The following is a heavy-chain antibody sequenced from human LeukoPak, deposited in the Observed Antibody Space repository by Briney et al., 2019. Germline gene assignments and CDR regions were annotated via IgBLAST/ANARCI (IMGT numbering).Heavy chain of an antibody. V-gene: IGHV4-34*01. J-gene: IGHJ4*02. CDR3: ARQVYAAYYFDY. CDR1: GGSFSGYY. Sequence: NPSETLSLTCAVYGGSFSGYYWSWIRQPPGKGLEWIGEINHSGSTNYNPSLKSRVTISVDKSKNQFPLKLSSVTAADTAVYYCARQVYAAYYFDYWGQGTLVTVSS. D-gene: IGHD2-8*01. CDR2: INHSGST.